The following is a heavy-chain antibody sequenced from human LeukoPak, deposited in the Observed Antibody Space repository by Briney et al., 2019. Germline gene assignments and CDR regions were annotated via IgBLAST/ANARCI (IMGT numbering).Heavy chain of an antibody. J-gene: IGHJ4*02. V-gene: IGHV4-59*01. D-gene: IGHD6-19*01. CDR3: ARGRWAVADSFDY. CDR1: GGSISSYY. Sequence: SETLSLTCTVSGGSISSYYWSWIRQPPGKGLEWIGYIYYSGSTNYNPSLKSRVTISVDTSKNQFSLKLSSVTAADTAVYYCARGRWAVADSFDYWGQGTLVTVSS. CDR2: IYYSGST.